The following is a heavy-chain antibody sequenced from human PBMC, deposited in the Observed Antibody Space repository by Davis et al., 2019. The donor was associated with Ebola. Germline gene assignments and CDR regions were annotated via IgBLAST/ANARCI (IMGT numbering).Heavy chain of an antibody. Sequence: ESLKISCAASGFTFGDFAMHWIRQPPGKGLEWIGYIYYSGSTNYNPSLKSRVTISVDTSKNQFSLKLSSVTAADTAVYYCARDCSGGSCYGGAFDIWSQGTMVTVSS. CDR1: GFTFGDFA. CDR2: IYYSGST. D-gene: IGHD2-15*01. CDR3: ARDCSGGSCYGGAFDI. V-gene: IGHV4-59*01. J-gene: IGHJ3*02.